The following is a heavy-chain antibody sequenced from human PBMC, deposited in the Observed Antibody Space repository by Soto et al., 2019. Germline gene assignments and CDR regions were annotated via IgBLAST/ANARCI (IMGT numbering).Heavy chain of an antibody. CDR1: GFTFGTYA. Sequence: LRLSCAASGFTFGTYAISWVRQPPGRGLEWVSTISNGGDFTYYVDSVKGRFTISRDNSKNTLYLQMNSLRAEDTAVYYCAKVLWPWLDTDFDYWGQGTLVTVSS. D-gene: IGHD6-19*01. V-gene: IGHV3-23*01. CDR2: ISNGGDFT. CDR3: AKVLWPWLDTDFDY. J-gene: IGHJ4*02.